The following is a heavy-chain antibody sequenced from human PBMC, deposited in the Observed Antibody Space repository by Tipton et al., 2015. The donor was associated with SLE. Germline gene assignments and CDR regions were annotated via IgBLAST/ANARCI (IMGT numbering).Heavy chain of an antibody. CDR3: AKGGPTILAAMDV. J-gene: IGHJ6*02. D-gene: IGHD5-24*01. CDR1: GFTFNIHA. V-gene: IGHV3-23*01. CDR2: ISGGRT. Sequence: SLRLSCAASGFTFNIHAMTWVRQAPGKGLEWVSGISGGRTYFADSVRGRFSISRDNSRNTLFLHLNSLRAEDTGIYYCAKGGPTILAAMDVWGQGTTVTVSS.